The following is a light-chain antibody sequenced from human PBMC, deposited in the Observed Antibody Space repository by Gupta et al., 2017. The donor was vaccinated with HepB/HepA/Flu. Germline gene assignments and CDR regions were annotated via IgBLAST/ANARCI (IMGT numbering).Light chain of an antibody. J-gene: IGKJ4*01. CDR3: HQDATSPYT. Sequence: EIVLTQSPATLSLSPGERATLSCGASQSVRSNYIAWYQQKPVLAPRLLIFDASSRRTRIPDRFSGTGSGTDFTLTIIRLEPEAFAVYYCHQDATSPYTFGGGTKVEIK. CDR2: DAS. V-gene: IGKV3D-20*01. CDR1: QSVRSNY.